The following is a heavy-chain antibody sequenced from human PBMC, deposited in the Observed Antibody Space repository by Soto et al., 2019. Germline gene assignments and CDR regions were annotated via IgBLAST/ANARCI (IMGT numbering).Heavy chain of an antibody. J-gene: IGHJ4*02. CDR2: IWYDGSNK. CDR3: ARGLRKVAAMTFDY. V-gene: IGHV3-33*01. D-gene: IGHD2-15*01. CDR1: GFTFSSYG. Sequence: GGSLRLSCAASGFTFSSYGMHWVRQAPGKGLEWVAVIWYDGSNKYYADSVKGRFTISRDNSKNTLYLQMNSLRAEDTAVYYCARGLRKVAAMTFDYWGQGTLVTVSS.